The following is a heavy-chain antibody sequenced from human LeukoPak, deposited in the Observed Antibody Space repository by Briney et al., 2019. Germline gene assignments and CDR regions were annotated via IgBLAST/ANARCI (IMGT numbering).Heavy chain of an antibody. J-gene: IGHJ4*02. D-gene: IGHD6-13*01. Sequence: PGGSLRLSCAASGFTLSSYAMHWVRQAPGKGLEWVAVISYDGSNKYYADSVKGRFTISRDNSKNTLYLQMNSLRAEDTAVYYCAREVSSSWYYFDYWGQGTLVTVSS. V-gene: IGHV3-30-3*01. CDR2: ISYDGSNK. CDR1: GFTLSSYA. CDR3: AREVSSSWYYFDY.